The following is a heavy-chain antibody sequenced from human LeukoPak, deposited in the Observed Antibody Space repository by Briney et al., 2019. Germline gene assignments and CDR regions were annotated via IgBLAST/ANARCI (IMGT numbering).Heavy chain of an antibody. CDR2: MNPNSGNT. J-gene: IGHJ2*01. Sequence: ASVKVSCKASGCIFTSYDINWVRQATGQGLEWMGWMNPNSGNTGYAQKFQGRVTMTTDTSTNTAYMELGSLRSDDTAVYYCARDRGYGDYISIWYFDLWGRGTLVTVSS. V-gene: IGHV1-8*02. CDR1: GCIFTSYD. CDR3: ARDRGYGDYISIWYFDL. D-gene: IGHD4-17*01.